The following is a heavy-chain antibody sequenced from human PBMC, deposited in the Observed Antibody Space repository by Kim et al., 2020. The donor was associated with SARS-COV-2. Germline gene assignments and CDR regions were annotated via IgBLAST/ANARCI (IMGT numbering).Heavy chain of an antibody. Sequence: SETLSLTCAVYGGSFSGYYWSWIRQPPGKGLEWIGEINHSGSTNYNPSLKSRVTISVDTSKNQFSLKLSSVTAADTAVYYCARGLRLYYGSGSPKYNWFDPWGQGTLVTVSS. J-gene: IGHJ5*02. CDR1: GGSFSGYY. V-gene: IGHV4-34*01. CDR3: ARGLRLYYGSGSPKYNWFDP. CDR2: INHSGST. D-gene: IGHD3-10*01.